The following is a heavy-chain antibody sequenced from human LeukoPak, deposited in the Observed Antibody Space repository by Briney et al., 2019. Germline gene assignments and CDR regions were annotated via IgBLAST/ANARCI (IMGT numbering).Heavy chain of an antibody. CDR3: ARHVPAIVVVTAILGYHDY. V-gene: IGHV4-39*01. D-gene: IGHD2-21*02. CDR2: IYYSGST. J-gene: IGHJ4*02. CDR1: GGSISSSSYY. Sequence: SETLSLTCTVSGGSISSSSYYWGWLRQPPGKGLEWIESIYYSGSTYDNPSRKSRVTISVDTSKNQFSLKLSSVTAADTAVYYCARHVPAIVVVTAILGYHDYWGQGTLVTVSS.